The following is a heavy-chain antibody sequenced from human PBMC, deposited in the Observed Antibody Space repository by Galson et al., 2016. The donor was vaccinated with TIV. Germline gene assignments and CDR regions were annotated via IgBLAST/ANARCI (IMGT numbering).Heavy chain of an antibody. CDR1: GYTFTGYY. CDR3: ARVLVPVAFGAHYYCGMDV. J-gene: IGHJ6*02. CDR2: INPSSGGT. D-gene: IGHD3-10*01. Sequence: SVKVSCKASGYTFTGYYIHWVRQAPGQGLEWMGWINPSSGGTNYAQKFQGRVTMTRDTSISTAYMELTRLRPDDTAVFYCARVLVPVAFGAHYYCGMDVWGQGTTVTVPS. V-gene: IGHV1-2*02.